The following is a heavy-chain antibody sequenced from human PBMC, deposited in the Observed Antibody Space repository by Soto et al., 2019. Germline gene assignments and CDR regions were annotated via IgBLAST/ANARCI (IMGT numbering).Heavy chain of an antibody. D-gene: IGHD6-13*01. J-gene: IGHJ5*02. CDR1: GYTCRSFT. V-gene: IGHV3-21*01. CDR3: TRDASRDSSARGWFDP. Sequence: PGGTLRLSCAASGYTCRSFTMNWVRKAPGKGLEWVSTISSNSAYIYYTDALRGRFTTSRDNAKNSLHLQMNSLRAEDTAVYYCTRDASRDSSARGWFDPWGPGTLVTVSS. CDR2: ISSNSAYI.